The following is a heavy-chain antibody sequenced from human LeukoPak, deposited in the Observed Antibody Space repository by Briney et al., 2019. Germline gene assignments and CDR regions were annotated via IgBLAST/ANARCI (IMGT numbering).Heavy chain of an antibody. CDR3: AREPILTGYYRPYYYYYMDV. CDR2: INPNSGGT. V-gene: IGHV1-2*02. CDR1: GYTFTGYY. D-gene: IGHD3-9*01. Sequence: GASVKVSCKASGYTFTGYYMHWVRQAPGQGLEWMGWINPNSGGTNYAQKFQGRVTMTRDTSISTAYMELSRLRSDDTAVYYCAREPILTGYYRPYYYYYMDVWGKGTTVTISS. J-gene: IGHJ6*03.